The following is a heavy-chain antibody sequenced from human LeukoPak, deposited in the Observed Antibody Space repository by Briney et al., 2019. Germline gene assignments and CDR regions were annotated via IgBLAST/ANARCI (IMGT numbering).Heavy chain of an antibody. V-gene: IGHV3-74*03. D-gene: IGHD2-15*01. CDR3: ARSKSWYSTEAFDI. CDR1: GFTFSSHW. J-gene: IGHJ3*02. Sequence: GGSLRLSCAASGFTFSSHWMHWVRQAPGKGLVWVSRINGDGSNTTYADSVKGRFTISGDNAKNTLYLQMNSLGAEDTAVYHYARSKSWYSTEAFDIWGQGTMVTVSS. CDR2: INGDGSNT.